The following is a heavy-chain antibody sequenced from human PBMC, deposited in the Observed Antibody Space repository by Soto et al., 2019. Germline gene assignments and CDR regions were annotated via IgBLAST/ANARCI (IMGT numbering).Heavy chain of an antibody. CDR1: GGSGSSGGYY. J-gene: IGHJ6*02. V-gene: IGHV4-31*03. CDR3: ARGDYRDYYYYGMDV. CDR2: IYYSGST. D-gene: IGHD4-4*01. Sequence: PSLACTVSGGSGSSGGYYWSWIRQHPGKGLEWIGYIYYSGSTYYNPSLKSRVTISVDTSKNQFSLKLSSVTAADTAVYYCARGDYRDYYYYGMDVWGQGTTVTVSS.